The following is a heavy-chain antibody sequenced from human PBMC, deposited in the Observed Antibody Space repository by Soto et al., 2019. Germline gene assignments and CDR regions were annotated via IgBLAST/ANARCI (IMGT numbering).Heavy chain of an antibody. V-gene: IGHV3-23*01. Sequence: GGSLRLSCEAPGITFRSHAMSWVRQAPGKGLEWVSSISGSDGKTYYADSVKGRFTISRDNSRNTLYLQMSSLRVVDTAVYYCAKYYYASGSNWFDSWGRGTLVTVSS. J-gene: IGHJ5*01. CDR1: GITFRSHA. CDR2: ISGSDGKT. D-gene: IGHD3-10*01. CDR3: AKYYYASGSNWFDS.